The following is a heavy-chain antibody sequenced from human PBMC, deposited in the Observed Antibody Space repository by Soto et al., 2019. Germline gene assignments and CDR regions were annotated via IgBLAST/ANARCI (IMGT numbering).Heavy chain of an antibody. V-gene: IGHV4-31*03. D-gene: IGHD6-6*01. CDR2: IYDSESA. Sequence: QVQLQESGPGLVKASQTLSLICSVSGESINSGGYYWSWIRHHPGKGLEWIGYIYDSESAYYNPSLKSRVTFSMDTSKNHFAMKLSSVTAADTAVYYCARASSSSSAADYWGQGTLVTVSS. CDR1: GESINSGGYY. CDR3: ARASSSSSAADY. J-gene: IGHJ4*02.